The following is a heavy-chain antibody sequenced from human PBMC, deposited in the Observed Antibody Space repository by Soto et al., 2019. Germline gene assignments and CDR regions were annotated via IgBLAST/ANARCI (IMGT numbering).Heavy chain of an antibody. CDR2: ISYDGSNK. V-gene: IGHV3-30-3*01. J-gene: IGHJ5*02. D-gene: IGHD2-2*01. Sequence: QVQLVESGGGVVQPGRSLRLSCAASGFTFSSYAMHWVRQAPGKGLEWVAVISYDGSNKYYADSVKGRFTISRDNSKNTLYLQMNSLRAEDTAVYYCAREGGRIVLVPAAIYPHWFDPWGQGTLVTVSS. CDR1: GFTFSSYA. CDR3: AREGGRIVLVPAAIYPHWFDP.